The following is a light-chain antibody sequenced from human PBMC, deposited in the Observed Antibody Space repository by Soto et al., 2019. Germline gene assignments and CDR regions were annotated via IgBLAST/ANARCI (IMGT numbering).Light chain of an antibody. CDR2: NVS. Sequence: QSVLTRPASVSGSPGQSIAISCTGTRSDVGGYNSVSWYQQHPVKAPKLMIYNVSNRPSGVSDRFSGSKSGNTASLTISGLQAEDEADYYCSSYTSNNTYVFGTGTKVTVL. CDR3: SSYTSNNTYV. J-gene: IGLJ1*01. V-gene: IGLV2-14*03. CDR1: RSDVGGYNS.